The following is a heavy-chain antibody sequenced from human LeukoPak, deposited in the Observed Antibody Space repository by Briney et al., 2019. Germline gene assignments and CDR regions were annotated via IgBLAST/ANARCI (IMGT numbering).Heavy chain of an antibody. CDR2: ISSTSSYI. CDR3: ARACGGDCFDAFDI. Sequence: GGSLRLSCAASGFTFSNYGMHWVRQAPGKGLEWVSSISSTSSYIYYADSVKGRFTISRDNAKNSLYLQMNSLRAEDTAVYYCARACGGDCFDAFDIWGQGTMVTVSS. V-gene: IGHV3-21*01. CDR1: GFTFSNYG. D-gene: IGHD2-21*02. J-gene: IGHJ3*02.